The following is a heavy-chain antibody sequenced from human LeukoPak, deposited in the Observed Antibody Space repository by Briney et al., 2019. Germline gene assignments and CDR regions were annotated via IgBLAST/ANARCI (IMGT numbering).Heavy chain of an antibody. Sequence: GASVKVSCKASGGTFSSYAISWVRQAPGQGLEWMGRIIPILGIANYAQKFQGRVTITADKSTSTAYMELSSLRSEDTAVYYCARGASNYGSFWFDPWGQGTLVTVSS. CDR1: GGTFSSYA. D-gene: IGHD4-11*01. V-gene: IGHV1-69*04. J-gene: IGHJ5*02. CDR3: ARGASNYGSFWFDP. CDR2: IIPILGIA.